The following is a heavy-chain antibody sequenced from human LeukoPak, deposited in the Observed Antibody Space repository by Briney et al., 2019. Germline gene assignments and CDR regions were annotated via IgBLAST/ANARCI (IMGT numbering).Heavy chain of an antibody. Sequence: HPGGSLRLSCEASGFTFSNYAMHWVRRAPGKGLEWVALISYDGSTKHYAGSVKGRFTISRDNSKNTLSLQINSLRSEDTAVYYCAKDLHYYGPGSSPQYWGQGTLVTVSS. V-gene: IGHV3-30*18. J-gene: IGHJ4*02. CDR3: AKDLHYYGPGSSPQY. D-gene: IGHD3-10*01. CDR2: ISYDGSTK. CDR1: GFTFSNYA.